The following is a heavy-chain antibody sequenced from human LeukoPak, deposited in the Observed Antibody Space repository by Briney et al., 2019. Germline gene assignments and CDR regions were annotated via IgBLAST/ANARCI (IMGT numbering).Heavy chain of an antibody. V-gene: IGHV1-46*01. D-gene: IGHD6-13*01. CDR3: AATVAGKDY. CDR2: INPSGGST. J-gene: IGHJ4*02. Sequence: ASVKVSCKASGYTFTSYYIHWVRQAPGQGLEWMGIINPSGGSTSYAQKFQGRVTMTRDMSTSTVYMEMNSLTSEDTAVYYCAATVAGKDYWGQGTLVTVSS. CDR1: GYTFTSYY.